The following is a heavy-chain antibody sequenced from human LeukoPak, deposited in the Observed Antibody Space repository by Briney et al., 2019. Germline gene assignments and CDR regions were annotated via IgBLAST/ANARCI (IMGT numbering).Heavy chain of an antibody. Sequence: SETLSLTCTVSCRSISSHYCIWIRQPPGKGLEGIGYIYYSGSTNYNPSLKSRVTISVDTSKNQFSLKLSSVTAADTAVYYCARDCSGGSCKDAFDIWGQGTMVTVSS. V-gene: IGHV4-59*11. CDR2: IYYSGST. CDR3: ARDCSGGSCKDAFDI. CDR1: CRSISSHY. D-gene: IGHD2-15*01. J-gene: IGHJ3*02.